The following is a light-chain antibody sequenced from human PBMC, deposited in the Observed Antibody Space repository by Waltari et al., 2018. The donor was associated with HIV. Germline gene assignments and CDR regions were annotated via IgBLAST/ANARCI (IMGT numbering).Light chain of an antibody. J-gene: IGKJ4*01. CDR1: QSVGRL. Sequence: EIVLTQSPATLSVSPGDTAILSCRVSQSVGRLLAWYQQKSGQPPRLLLYETSTRAAGTPGRFNGSGSGTDFALTITDVEPADVAVYYCQQRESWPPVTFGGGTRV. CDR2: ETS. CDR3: QQRESWPPVT. V-gene: IGKV3-11*01.